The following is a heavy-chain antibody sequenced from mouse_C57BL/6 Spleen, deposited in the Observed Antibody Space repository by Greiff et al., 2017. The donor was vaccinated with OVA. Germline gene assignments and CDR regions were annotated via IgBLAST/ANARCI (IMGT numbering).Heavy chain of an antibody. CDR2: IRSKSNNYAT. D-gene: IGHD2-5*01. J-gene: IGHJ4*01. Sequence: EVQRVESGGGLVQPKGSLKLSCAASGFSFNTYAMNWVRQAPGKGLEWVARIRSKSNNYATYYADSVKDRFTIARDDSESMLYLQMNNLKTEDTAMYYCERRSNSYAKDYWGQGTSVTVSS. CDR3: ERRSNSYAKDY. CDR1: GFSFNTYA. V-gene: IGHV10-1*01.